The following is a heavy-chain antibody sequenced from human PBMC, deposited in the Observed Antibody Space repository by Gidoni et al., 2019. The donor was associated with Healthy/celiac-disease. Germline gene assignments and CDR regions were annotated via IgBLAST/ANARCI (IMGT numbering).Heavy chain of an antibody. CDR2: IYYSGST. CDR3: ARVADGARARDAFDI. Sequence: QVQLQESGPGLVKPSQTLSLTCTVSGVSISSGGYYWSWIRQHPGKGLEGIGYIYYSGSTYYNPSLKIRVTISVDTSKNQFSLKLSSVTAADTAVYYCARVADGARARDAFDIWGQGTMVTVSS. CDR1: GVSISSGGYY. J-gene: IGHJ3*02. V-gene: IGHV4-31*03. D-gene: IGHD3-10*01.